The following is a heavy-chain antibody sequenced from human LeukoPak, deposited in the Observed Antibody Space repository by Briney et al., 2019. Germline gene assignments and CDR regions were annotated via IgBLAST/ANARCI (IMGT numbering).Heavy chain of an antibody. CDR3: ARDRPYFDY. Sequence: GGSLRLSCSASGFTFSSSAMCWVRQAPGKGLEWVSAIGTSGDRTFYADSVKGRFTISRDNSKNTLYLQMNSLRAEDTAVYYCARDRPYFDYWGQGTLVTVSS. CDR2: IGTSGDRT. V-gene: IGHV3-23*01. CDR1: GFTFSSSA. J-gene: IGHJ4*02.